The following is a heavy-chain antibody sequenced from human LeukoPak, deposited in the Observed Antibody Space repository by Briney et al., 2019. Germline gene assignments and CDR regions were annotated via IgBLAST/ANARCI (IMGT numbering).Heavy chain of an antibody. V-gene: IGHV4-34*01. D-gene: IGHD4-17*01. Sequence: SETLSLTCAVYGGSFSGYYWSWIRQPPGKGLEWIGEINHSGSTNYNPSLKSRVTISVDTSKNQFSLKLSSVTAADTAVYYCAKDLHDYGDRVTPGWGQGTLVTVSS. J-gene: IGHJ4*02. CDR2: INHSGST. CDR3: AKDLHDYGDRVTPG. CDR1: GGSFSGYY.